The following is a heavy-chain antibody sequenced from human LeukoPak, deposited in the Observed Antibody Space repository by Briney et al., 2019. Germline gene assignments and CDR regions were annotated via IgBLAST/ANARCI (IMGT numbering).Heavy chain of an antibody. V-gene: IGHV4-34*01. CDR2: INHSGST. CDR1: GGSISSYY. Sequence: LETLSLTCTVSGGSISSYYWSWIRQPPGKGLEWIGEINHSGSTNYNPSLKSRVTISVDTSKNQFSLKLSSVTAADTAVYYCAGSTAMVLYYYYMDVWGKGTTVTISS. CDR3: AGSTAMVLYYYYMDV. D-gene: IGHD5-18*01. J-gene: IGHJ6*03.